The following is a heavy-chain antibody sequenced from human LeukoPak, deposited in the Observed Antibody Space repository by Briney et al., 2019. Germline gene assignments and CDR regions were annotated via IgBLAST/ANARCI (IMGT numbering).Heavy chain of an antibody. J-gene: IGHJ2*01. CDR2: IFYSGST. D-gene: IGHD7-27*01. CDR3: ARQGLTGRQGYFDL. V-gene: IGHV4-39*01. Sequence: SETLSLTCSVSGGFINSRSYYWGWIRQPPGKGLEWIGSIFYSGSTYYNPSLKSRVTISVDTSKNQFSLKLSSVTAADTAVYYCARQGLTGRQGYFDLWGRGTLVTVSS. CDR1: GGFINSRSYY.